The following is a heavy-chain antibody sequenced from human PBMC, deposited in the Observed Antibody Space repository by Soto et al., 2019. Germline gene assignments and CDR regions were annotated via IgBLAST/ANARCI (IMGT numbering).Heavy chain of an antibody. CDR3: AKDLWVRDYPPHILAVAGFWFDP. J-gene: IGHJ5*02. D-gene: IGHD6-19*01. CDR1: GFTFSSYA. CDR2: ISGSGGST. Sequence: GGSLRLSCAASGFTFSSYAMSWVRQAPGKGLEWVSAISGSGGSTYYADSVKGRFTISRDNSKNTLYLQMNSLRAEDTAVYYCAKDLWVRDYPPHILAVAGFWFDPWGQGTLVTVSS. V-gene: IGHV3-23*01.